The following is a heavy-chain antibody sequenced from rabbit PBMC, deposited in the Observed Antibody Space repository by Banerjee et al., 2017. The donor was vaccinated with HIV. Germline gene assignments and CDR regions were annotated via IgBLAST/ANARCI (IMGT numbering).Heavy chain of an antibody. J-gene: IGHJ4*01. CDR1: GFDFSSSG. CDR2: IITGTGIT. V-gene: IGHV1S45*01. Sequence: QEQLEESGGGLVKPEGSLTLTCKASGFDFSSSGMCWVRQAPGKGPEWIACIITGTGITYYANWTKGRFTISKTSSTTVTLQMTSLTAADTATYFCARDLAGVIGWNFNLWGQGTLVTVS. CDR3: ARDLAGVIGWNFNL. D-gene: IGHD4-1*01.